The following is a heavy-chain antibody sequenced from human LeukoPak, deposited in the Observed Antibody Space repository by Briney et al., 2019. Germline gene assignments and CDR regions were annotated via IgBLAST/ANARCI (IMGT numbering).Heavy chain of an antibody. CDR3: AKDRAVAGTDERYYFHQ. J-gene: IGHJ4*02. Sequence: GGSLRLSCAASGFTFSKYDMHWVRQAPGKGLEWVAVIWFDEKNKYYADSVKGRFTISKDNSKNTLYLEMNSLRADDTAVYYCAKDRAVAGTDERYYFHQWAQETVVTVSA. V-gene: IGHV3-33*06. D-gene: IGHD6-19*01. CDR2: IWFDEKNK. CDR1: GFTFSKYD.